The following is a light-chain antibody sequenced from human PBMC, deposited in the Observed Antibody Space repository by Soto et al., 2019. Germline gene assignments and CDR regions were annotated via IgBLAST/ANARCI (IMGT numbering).Light chain of an antibody. CDR1: NSDIGDYDY. CDR2: EVS. V-gene: IGLV2-14*01. Sequence: QSVLTQPAAVSGSPGQSITISCAGTNSDIGDYDYVSWYQHHPGKAPRLLIYEVSSRPSGVANRFSASKSGNTASLTISGLQAEDEADYYCTSYTNINYVIFGGGTKLTVL. J-gene: IGLJ2*01. CDR3: TSYTNINYVI.